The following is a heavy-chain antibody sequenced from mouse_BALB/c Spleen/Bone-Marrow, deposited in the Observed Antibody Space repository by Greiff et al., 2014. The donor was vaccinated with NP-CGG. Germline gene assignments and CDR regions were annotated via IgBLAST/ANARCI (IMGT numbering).Heavy chain of an antibody. Sequence: VQRVESGPGLVAPSQSLSITCTVSGSSLTTYGVHWVRQPPGKGLEWLGVLWADGSTNYNSALMSRLSISKDNSKSQVFLKMNGLQTDDTAMYYCARITTATGAMDYWGQGTSVTVSS. CDR1: GSSLTTYG. V-gene: IGHV2-9*02. J-gene: IGHJ4*01. CDR3: ARITTATGAMDY. D-gene: IGHD1-2*01. CDR2: LWADGST.